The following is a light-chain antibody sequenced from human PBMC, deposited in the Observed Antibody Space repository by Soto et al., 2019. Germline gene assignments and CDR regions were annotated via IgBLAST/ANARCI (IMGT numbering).Light chain of an antibody. CDR1: QSVSIL. CDR2: GAS. V-gene: IGKV3-20*01. CDR3: QQYGDSPIT. J-gene: IGKJ5*01. Sequence: EIVMTQSPATLSVSPGERATRSCRASQSVSILLAWYQQKPGQAPRLLIYGASTRATGIPDRFSGSGSGTDFTLTISRLEPEDFAVYDCQQYGDSPITFGRGTRLEIK.